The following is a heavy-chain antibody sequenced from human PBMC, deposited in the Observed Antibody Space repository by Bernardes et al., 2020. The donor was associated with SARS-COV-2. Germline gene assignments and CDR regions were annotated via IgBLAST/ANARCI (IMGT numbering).Heavy chain of an antibody. D-gene: IGHD3-10*01. CDR1: GFSLSTSGVG. J-gene: IGHJ3*02. V-gene: IGHV2-5*02. CDR3: AHRRPLPDAFDI. Sequence: SGPALVKPTQTLTLTCTFSGFSLSTSGVGVGWIRQPPGKALEWLALIYWDDDKRYSPSLKSRLTITKDTSKNQVVLTMTNMDPVDTATYYCAHRRPLPDAFDIWGQGTMVTVSS. CDR2: IYWDDDK.